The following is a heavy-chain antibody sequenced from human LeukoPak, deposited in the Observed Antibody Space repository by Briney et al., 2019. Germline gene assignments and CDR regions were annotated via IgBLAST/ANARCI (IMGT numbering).Heavy chain of an antibody. CDR3: ARSTVTAAPLFY. Sequence: SETLSLTCTVSGGSISGYHWSLIRQPRGKGLEWIGNIYYSGSTNYNPSLKSRVTISVDTSKNQFSLKLSSVTAADTAVYYCARSTVTAAPLFYWGQGTLVTVSS. D-gene: IGHD4-17*01. V-gene: IGHV4-59*01. CDR2: IYYSGST. CDR1: GGSISGYH. J-gene: IGHJ4*02.